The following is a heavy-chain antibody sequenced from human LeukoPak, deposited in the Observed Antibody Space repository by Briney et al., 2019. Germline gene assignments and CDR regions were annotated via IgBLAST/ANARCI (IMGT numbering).Heavy chain of an antibody. D-gene: IGHD1-20*01. V-gene: IGHV3-9*01. CDR3: AKATGYHWKGAFDY. CDR2: ISWNSGTV. J-gene: IGHJ4*02. CDR1: GFTFDDYA. Sequence: PGGSLRLSCAASGFTFDDYAMHWVRQAPGKGLEWVSGISWNSGTVDYADSVKGRFTISRNNAKNSLYVQMDSLRAEDTALYYCAKATGYHWKGAFDYWGQGTLVTVSS.